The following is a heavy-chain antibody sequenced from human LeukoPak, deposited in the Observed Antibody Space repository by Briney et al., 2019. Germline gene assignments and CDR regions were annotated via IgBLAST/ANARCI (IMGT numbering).Heavy chain of an antibody. Sequence: GGSLRLSCAASGFTFSSYAMSWVRQAPGKGLEWVSAISGSGGSTYYADSVKGRFTISRDNSKNTLYLQMNSLRAEDTAVYYCAKSPGIVVVPAARPFDYWGQGTLSPSPQ. V-gene: IGHV3-23*01. CDR2: ISGSGGST. D-gene: IGHD2-2*02. CDR3: AKSPGIVVVPAARPFDY. J-gene: IGHJ4*02. CDR1: GFTFSSYA.